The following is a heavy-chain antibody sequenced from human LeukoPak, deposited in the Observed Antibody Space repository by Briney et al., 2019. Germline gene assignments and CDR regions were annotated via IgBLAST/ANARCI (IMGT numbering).Heavy chain of an antibody. V-gene: IGHV4-34*01. Sequence: SETLSLTSTVSGGSISSYYWSWLPQPPGQGLEWIGEINLSGSTNYNPSLKSRVTISVDTSKNQFSLKLSSVTAAGTAVYYCARGRRLRYFDWLLLNDAFDIWGQGTMVTVSS. CDR3: ARGRRLRYFDWLLLNDAFDI. CDR1: GGSISSYY. CDR2: INLSGST. J-gene: IGHJ3*02. D-gene: IGHD3-9*01.